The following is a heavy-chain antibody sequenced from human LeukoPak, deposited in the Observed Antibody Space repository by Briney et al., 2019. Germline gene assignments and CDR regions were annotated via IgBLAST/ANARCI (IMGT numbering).Heavy chain of an antibody. V-gene: IGHV3-30*18. CDR3: AKDGGVAAMALYYFDY. D-gene: IGHD5-18*01. CDR1: GFTFSSYG. Sequence: PGRSLRLSCAASGFTFSSYGMHWVRQAPGKGLEWVAVISYDGSNKYYADSVKGRFTISRDNSKNTLYLQMNSLRAEDTAVYYCAKDGGVAAMALYYFDYWGQGTLVTVSS. J-gene: IGHJ4*02. CDR2: ISYDGSNK.